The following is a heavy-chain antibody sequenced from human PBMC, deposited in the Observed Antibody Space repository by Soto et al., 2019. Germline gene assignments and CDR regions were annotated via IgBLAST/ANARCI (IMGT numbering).Heavy chain of an antibody. CDR1: GFTFGADW. CDR2: INRGGDDT. D-gene: IGHD1-26*01. Sequence: EVQLVESGGGLVQPGESLRLSCSGSGFTFGADWMTWVRQAAGKELEWVANINRGGDDTYYMDSVKGRFTISRDNSRNSLFLQMNSLRAEDTAVYYCAKLVGATMSVKLEGYWGQGALVTVSS. CDR3: AKLVGATMSVKLEGY. J-gene: IGHJ4*02. V-gene: IGHV3-7*03.